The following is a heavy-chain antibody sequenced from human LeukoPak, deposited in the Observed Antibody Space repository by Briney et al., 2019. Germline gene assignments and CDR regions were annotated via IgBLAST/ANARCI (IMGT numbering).Heavy chain of an antibody. CDR2: IIPIFGTA. J-gene: IGHJ4*02. Sequence: SVKVSCKASGGTFSSYAISWVRQAPGQGLEWMGGIIPIFGTANYAQKFQGRVTITADESTSTAYMELSSLRSEDTAVYYCAREYCSRTSCFNYWGQGTLVTVSS. D-gene: IGHD2-2*01. V-gene: IGHV1-69*13. CDR3: AREYCSRTSCFNY. CDR1: GGTFSSYA.